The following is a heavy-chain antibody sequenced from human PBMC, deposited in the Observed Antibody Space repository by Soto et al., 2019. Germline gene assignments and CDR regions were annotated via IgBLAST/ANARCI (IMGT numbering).Heavy chain of an antibody. CDR3: ARGLMVYGNKYYCYCYMDV. Sequence: QVQLQQWGAGLLKPSETLSLTCAVYGGSFSGYYWSWIRQPPGKGLEWIGEINHSGSTKYNPSLTSRVTISVDTSKNQSSLKLRSVTAGDAAVYYWARGLMVYGNKYYCYCYMDVWGKGTTVTVPS. D-gene: IGHD2-8*01. CDR1: GGSFSGYY. CDR2: INHSGST. V-gene: IGHV4-34*01. J-gene: IGHJ6*03.